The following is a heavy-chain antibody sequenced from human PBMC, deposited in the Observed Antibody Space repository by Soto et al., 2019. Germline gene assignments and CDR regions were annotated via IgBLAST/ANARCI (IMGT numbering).Heavy chain of an antibody. D-gene: IGHD2-2*01. J-gene: IGHJ3*01. CDR3: AHAYGGTSWPNDAFDV. CDR1: GFSLSADGVG. CDR2: IYWDDDK. V-gene: IGHV2-5*02. Sequence: QITLKESGPTLVKPTQTLTLTCTFSGFSLSADGVGVGWIRQPPGKALEWLALIYWDDDKRYRPSLKSRLTITQDTSKNQVVLTMTNMDPVDTATYSCAHAYGGTSWPNDAFDVWGQGTVVTVSS.